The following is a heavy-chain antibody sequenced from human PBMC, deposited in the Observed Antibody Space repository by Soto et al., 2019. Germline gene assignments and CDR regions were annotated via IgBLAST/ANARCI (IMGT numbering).Heavy chain of an antibody. CDR1: GYNFMGLY. CDR3: AREVVETTSLWLDP. Sequence: VASVKVSCKASGYNFMGLYIHWVRQAPGQGHEWSGWMNTNTNTTDSAEVFEGRVSLTWDTSISTAYMQLNSLKLDDTAVYYCAREVVETTSLWLDPWGQGTRCTASS. V-gene: IGHV1-2*02. CDR2: MNTNTNTT. D-gene: IGHD1-7*01. J-gene: IGHJ5*02.